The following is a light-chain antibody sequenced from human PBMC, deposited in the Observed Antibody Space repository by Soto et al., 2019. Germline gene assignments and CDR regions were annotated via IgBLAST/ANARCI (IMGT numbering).Light chain of an antibody. CDR3: QQYNNWPFIT. CDR1: QSVRGN. V-gene: IGKV3-15*01. CDR2: EAS. J-gene: IGKJ5*01. Sequence: EIVMTQSPATLSVSPGERATLSCRASQSVRGNLAWYQQKTGQSPRLLSYEASSRATGIPARFSGSGSGTEFTLTISSLQSEDFAVYYCQQYNNWPFITVGQGTRLEIK.